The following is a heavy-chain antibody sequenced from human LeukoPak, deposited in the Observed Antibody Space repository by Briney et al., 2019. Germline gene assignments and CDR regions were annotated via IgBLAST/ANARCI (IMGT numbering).Heavy chain of an antibody. V-gene: IGHV1-8*02. CDR2: MNPNSGNT. J-gene: IGHJ4*02. CDR1: GGTFSSYA. Sequence: ASVKVSCRASGGTFSSYAISWVRQATGQGLEWMGWMNPNSGNTGYAQKFQGRVTMTRNTSISTAYMELSSLRSEVTAVYYCARGRDYWGQGTLVTVSS. CDR3: ARGRDY.